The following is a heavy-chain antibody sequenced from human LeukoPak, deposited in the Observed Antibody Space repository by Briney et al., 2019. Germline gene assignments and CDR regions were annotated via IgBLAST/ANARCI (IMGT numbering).Heavy chain of an antibody. CDR1: GGSFSGYY. J-gene: IGHJ4*02. CDR3: AGGWDYEPPFDY. Sequence: PSETLSLTCAVYGGSFSGYYWSWIRQPPGKGLEWIGEINHSGSTNYNPSLKSRVTISVDTSKNQFSLKLSSVTAADTAVYYCAGGWDYEPPFDYWGQGTLVTVSS. CDR2: INHSGST. D-gene: IGHD1-7*01. V-gene: IGHV4-34*01.